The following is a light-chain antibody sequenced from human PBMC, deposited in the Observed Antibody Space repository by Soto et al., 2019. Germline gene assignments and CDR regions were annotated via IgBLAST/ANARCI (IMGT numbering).Light chain of an antibody. CDR1: SSNIGSNY. V-gene: IGLV1-47*01. CDR2: RNY. J-gene: IGLJ2*01. CDR3: AAWDDSLSGQV. Sequence: QSVLTQPPSASVTPGQRVTISCSGSSSNIGSNYVYWYQQLPGTAPKLLIYRNYQRPSGVPDRFSGSKSATSASLAISGLRSEDEADYFCAAWDDSLSGQVFGGGTKLTVL.